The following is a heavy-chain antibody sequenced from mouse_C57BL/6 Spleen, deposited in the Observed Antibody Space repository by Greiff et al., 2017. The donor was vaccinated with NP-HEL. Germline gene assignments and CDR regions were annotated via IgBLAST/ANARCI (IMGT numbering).Heavy chain of an antibody. Sequence: ESGPGLVKPSQSLSLTCSVTGYSITSGYYWNWIRQFPGNKLEWMGYISYDGSNNYNPSLKNRISITRDTSKNQFFLKLNSVTTEDTATYYCARHLYSNYVDYAMDYWGQGTSVTVSS. CDR2: ISYDGSN. V-gene: IGHV3-6*01. CDR1: GYSITSGYY. D-gene: IGHD2-5*01. CDR3: ARHLYSNYVDYAMDY. J-gene: IGHJ4*01.